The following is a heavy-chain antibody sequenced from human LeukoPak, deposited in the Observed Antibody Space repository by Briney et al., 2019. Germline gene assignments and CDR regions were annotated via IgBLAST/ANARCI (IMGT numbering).Heavy chain of an antibody. D-gene: IGHD5-18*01. CDR1: GFTFSSYG. J-gene: IGHJ4*02. CDR3: ARVYSYGYFDY. CDR2: ISGSGGST. V-gene: IGHV3-23*01. Sequence: GGSLRLSCAASGFTFSSYGMSWVRQAPGKGLEWVSVISGSGGSTYYADSVKGRFTISRDNSKNTLYLQMNSLRAEDTAVYYCARVYSYGYFDYWGQGTLVTVSS.